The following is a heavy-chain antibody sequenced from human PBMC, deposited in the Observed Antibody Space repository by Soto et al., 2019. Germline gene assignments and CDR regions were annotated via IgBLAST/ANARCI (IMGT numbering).Heavy chain of an antibody. J-gene: IGHJ4*02. D-gene: IGHD5-12*01. CDR3: ARSIGWIIFDY. CDR1: GGSISSYY. CDR2: IYYSGST. V-gene: IGHV4-59*08. Sequence: SETLSLTCTVSGGSISSYYWSWIRQPPGKGLEWIGYIYYSGSTNYNPSLKSRVTISVDTSKNQFSLKLSSVTAADTAVYYCARSIGWIIFDYWGQGTLVTVSS.